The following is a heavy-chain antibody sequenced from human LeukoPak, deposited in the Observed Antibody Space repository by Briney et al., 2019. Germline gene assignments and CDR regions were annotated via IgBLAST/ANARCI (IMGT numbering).Heavy chain of an antibody. CDR1: GYTFTSYY. Sequence: ASVKVSGKASGYTFTSYYMHWVRQAPGQGLEWMGIINPSGGSTSYAQKFQGRVTMTRDTSTSTVYMELSSLRSEDTAVYYCARDSDIVVVPAANVFGYWGQGTLVTVSS. CDR3: ARDSDIVVVPAANVFGY. D-gene: IGHD2-2*01. V-gene: IGHV1-46*01. J-gene: IGHJ4*02. CDR2: INPSGGST.